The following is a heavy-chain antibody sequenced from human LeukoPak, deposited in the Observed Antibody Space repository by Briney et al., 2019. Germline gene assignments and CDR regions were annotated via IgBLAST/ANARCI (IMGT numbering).Heavy chain of an antibody. V-gene: IGHV1-18*01. CDR2: ISAYNGNT. CDR3: ARDSSSWYPSYYYYYYMDV. Sequence: GASVKVSCKASGYTFTSYGISWVRQAPGQGLEWMGWISAYNGNTNYAQKLQGRVTMTTDTSTSTAYMELRSLRSDDTAVYYCARDSSSWYPSYYYYYYMDVWGKGTTVTVSS. D-gene: IGHD6-13*01. CDR1: GYTFTSYG. J-gene: IGHJ6*03.